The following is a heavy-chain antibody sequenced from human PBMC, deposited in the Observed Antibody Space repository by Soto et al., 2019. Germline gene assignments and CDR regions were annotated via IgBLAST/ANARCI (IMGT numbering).Heavy chain of an antibody. D-gene: IGHD5-18*01. CDR3: ALYSSGGYYYYGMDV. J-gene: IGHJ6*02. CDR2: ISSSRSYF. V-gene: IGHV3-21*01. Sequence: EVQLVESGGGLVKPGGSLRLSCAASGFTFSSYSMNWVRQAPGKGLEWVSSISSSRSYFFYADSVQGRFTISRDNDTKSLYLQMNSLRAADTAVYYCALYSSGGYYYYGMDVWGQGTTVTVSS. CDR1: GFTFSSYS.